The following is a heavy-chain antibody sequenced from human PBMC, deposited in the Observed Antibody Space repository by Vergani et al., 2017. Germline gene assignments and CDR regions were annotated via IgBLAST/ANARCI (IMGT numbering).Heavy chain of an antibody. Sequence: QVQLVQSGAEVKKPGSSVKVSCKASGGTFSSYAISWVRQAPGQGLEWMGGTIPIFGTANYAQTVQGRVTITADESTSTAYMELSSLRSEDTGVYYCARGYFEYSNFSFRIGWFDPWGQGTLVTVSS. J-gene: IGHJ5*02. V-gene: IGHV1-69*01. CDR2: TIPIFGTA. CDR1: GGTFSSYA. CDR3: ARGYFEYSNFSFRIGWFDP. D-gene: IGHD4-11*01.